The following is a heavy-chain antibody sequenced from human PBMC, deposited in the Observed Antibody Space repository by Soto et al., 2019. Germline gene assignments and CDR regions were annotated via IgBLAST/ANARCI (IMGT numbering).Heavy chain of an antibody. Sequence: ASVKVSCKASGYTFSSYAISWVRQAPGQGLEWMGGIIPIFGTANYAQKFQGRVTITADESTSTAYMELSSLRSEDTAVYYCARKGYYYDSSGYLANDAFDIWGQGTMVTVSS. CDR2: IIPIFGTA. J-gene: IGHJ3*02. D-gene: IGHD3-22*01. V-gene: IGHV1-69*13. CDR3: ARKGYYYDSSGYLANDAFDI. CDR1: GYTFSSYA.